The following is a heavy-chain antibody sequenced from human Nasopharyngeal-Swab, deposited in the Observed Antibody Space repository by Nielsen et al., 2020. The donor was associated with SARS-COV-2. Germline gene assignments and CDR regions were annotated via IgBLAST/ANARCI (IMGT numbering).Heavy chain of an antibody. CDR1: GYTFTSYY. J-gene: IGHJ6*02. D-gene: IGHD1-7*01. CDR2: INPTDGST. CDR3: ARVLPFRITGTSGMDV. Sequence: ASVKVSCKASGYTFTSYYLHWVRQAPGQGLEWMGIINPTDGSTSYAQKFDGRVTMTRVTSTSTVYMELNSLRSEDTAVYYCARVLPFRITGTSGMDVWGQGTTVTVSS. V-gene: IGHV1-46*01.